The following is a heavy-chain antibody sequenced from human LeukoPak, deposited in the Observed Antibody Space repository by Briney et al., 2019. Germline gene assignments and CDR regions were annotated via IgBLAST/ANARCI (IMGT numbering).Heavy chain of an antibody. D-gene: IGHD3-3*01. J-gene: IGHJ4*02. CDR2: IKKDGSER. Sequence: GSLRLSCAASGFTFSSYWMSWVRRAPGKGLEWVADIKKDGSERYYVDSVKGRFTISRDNAKNSLFLQMNSLRAEDTAVYYCTWSGEADWGQGTLVTVSS. CDR3: TWSGEAD. V-gene: IGHV3-7*01. CDR1: GFTFSSYW.